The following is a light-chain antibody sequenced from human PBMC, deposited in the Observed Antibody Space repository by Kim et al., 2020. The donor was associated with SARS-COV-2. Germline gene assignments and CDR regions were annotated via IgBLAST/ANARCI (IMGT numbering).Light chain of an antibody. CDR1: ILRIYY. CDR3: NSRDSNDNVV. CDR2: VKN. Sequence: ALRQTVMITCQGDILRIYYATWYHQKPRQAPILVIYVKNTRPSGIPDRFSGSSSGNTASLTITGTQARDEADHYCNSRDSNDNVVFGGGTQLTVL. J-gene: IGLJ2*01. V-gene: IGLV3-19*01.